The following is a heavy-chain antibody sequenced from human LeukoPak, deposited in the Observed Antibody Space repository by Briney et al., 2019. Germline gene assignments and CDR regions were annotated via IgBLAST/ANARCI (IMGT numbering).Heavy chain of an antibody. CDR3: TTDNSERITIFGVVIIPVSEQDAFDI. CDR1: GFTYSSYG. D-gene: IGHD3-3*01. Sequence: GGSLRLSCAASGFTYSSYGMHWVRQAPGKGLEWVAVISYDGSNKYYADHVKGRFTISRDNSKNTLYLQMNSLKTEDTAVYYCTTDNSERITIFGVVIIPVSEQDAFDIWGQGTMVTVSS. V-gene: IGHV3-30*03. CDR2: ISYDGSNK. J-gene: IGHJ3*02.